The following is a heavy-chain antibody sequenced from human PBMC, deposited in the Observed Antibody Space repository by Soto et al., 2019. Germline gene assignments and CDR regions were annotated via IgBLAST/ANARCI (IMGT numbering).Heavy chain of an antibody. Sequence: PSETLSLTCAVFSASLGDHYWAWIRQSPDKGLEWVGSTYFGGSTYYNPSLKSRVSISVDTSKNQISLKVSPATATDTAVYFCARPRHHTAMVFDYWGQGTLVTVSS. D-gene: IGHD5-18*01. CDR1: SASLGDHY. CDR3: ARPRHHTAMVFDY. J-gene: IGHJ4*01. V-gene: IGHV4-39*01. CDR2: TYFGGST.